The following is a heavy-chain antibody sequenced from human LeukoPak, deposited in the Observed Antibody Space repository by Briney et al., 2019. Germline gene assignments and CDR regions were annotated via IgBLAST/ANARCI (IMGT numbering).Heavy chain of an antibody. Sequence: GASVKVSCKASGYTFTSYYMHWVRQAPGQGLEWMGIINPSGGSTSYAQKFQGRVTMTRDTSTSTVYMELSSLRSEDTAVYYCARGRGYCSCTSCYRPIVIDYWGQGTLVTVSS. D-gene: IGHD2-2*02. CDR1: GYTFTSYY. J-gene: IGHJ4*02. CDR3: ARGRGYCSCTSCYRPIVIDY. V-gene: IGHV1-46*01. CDR2: INPSGGST.